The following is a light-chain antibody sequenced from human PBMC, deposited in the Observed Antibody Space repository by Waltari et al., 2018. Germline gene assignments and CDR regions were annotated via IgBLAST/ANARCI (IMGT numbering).Light chain of an antibody. CDR2: GKN. J-gene: IGLJ2*01. Sequence: SSELTQDPAVYVALGQTVRITCQGDTLRNYYANWYQQRPGQAPLLVIYGKNNRPSGIPDRFSASNSGNTASLTITGAQAEDEADYFCNSRDSSGNHLRIFGGGTKLTVL. CDR1: TLRNYY. V-gene: IGLV3-19*01. CDR3: NSRDSSGNHLRI.